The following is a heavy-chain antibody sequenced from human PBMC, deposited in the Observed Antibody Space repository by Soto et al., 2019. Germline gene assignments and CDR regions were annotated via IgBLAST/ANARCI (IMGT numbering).Heavy chain of an antibody. J-gene: IGHJ5*02. CDR3: ARVKKYWDSSGNGFDP. Sequence: QVQLQESGPGLVKPSQTLSLTCTVSGGSISSGGYYWAWIRHHPGKGLQWSGYTYYRGRTYYNPSLKSGVTTSGDTSKSQFSLKLSSVTAADTAVYYCARVKKYWDSSGNGFDPWGQGTLVTVSS. CDR2: TYYRGRT. CDR1: GGSISSGGYY. V-gene: IGHV4-31*03. D-gene: IGHD3-22*01.